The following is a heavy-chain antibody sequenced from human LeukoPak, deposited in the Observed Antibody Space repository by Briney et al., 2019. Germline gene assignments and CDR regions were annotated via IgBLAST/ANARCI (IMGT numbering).Heavy chain of an antibody. J-gene: IGHJ4*02. CDR3: ARVGYSGYGYNFAN. V-gene: IGHV4-59*01. CDR1: GGSISSYY. D-gene: IGHD5-12*01. CDR2: IYYSGST. Sequence: SETLSLTCTVSGGSISSYYWSWIRQPPGKGLEWIGYIYYSGSTNYNPSLKSRVTLSVDTSKSQFSLKLSSVTAADTAVYYCARVGYSGYGYNFANWGQGTLVTVSS.